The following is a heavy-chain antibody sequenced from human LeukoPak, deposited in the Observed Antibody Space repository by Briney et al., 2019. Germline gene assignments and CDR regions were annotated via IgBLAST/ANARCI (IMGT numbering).Heavy chain of an antibody. V-gene: IGHV4-59*01. CDR2: IYYSGST. CDR3: ARDQGVVTAYDAFDI. Sequence: SETLSLTCTVSGGSISSYYWSWIRQPPGKGLEWIGYIYYSGSTNYNPSLKSRVTISVDTSKNQFSLKLSSVTAADTAVYYCARDQGVVTAYDAFDIWGQGTMVTVSS. D-gene: IGHD2-21*02. CDR1: GGSISSYY. J-gene: IGHJ3*02.